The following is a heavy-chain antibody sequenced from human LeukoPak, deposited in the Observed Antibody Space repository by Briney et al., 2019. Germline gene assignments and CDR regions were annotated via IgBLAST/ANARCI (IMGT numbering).Heavy chain of an antibody. CDR3: ARLDMTTVTTSDYYYYYMDV. D-gene: IGHD4-17*01. V-gene: IGHV3-21*01. CDR1: GFTFSSYS. CDR2: ISSSSSYI. Sequence: GGSLRLSCAASGFTFSSYSMNWVRQAPGKGLEWVSSISSSSSYIYYADSVKGRFTISRGNAKNSLYLQMNSLRAEDTAVYYCARLDMTTVTTSDYYYYYMDVWGKGTTVTVSS. J-gene: IGHJ6*03.